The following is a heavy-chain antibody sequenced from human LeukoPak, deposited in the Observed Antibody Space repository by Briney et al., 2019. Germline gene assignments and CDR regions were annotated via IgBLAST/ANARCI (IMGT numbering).Heavy chain of an antibody. J-gene: IGHJ4*02. D-gene: IGHD4-11*01. V-gene: IGHV3-21*01. CDR3: ARSTVTTGLAFDY. CDR2: ISSSSSYI. CDR1: GSTFSSYA. Sequence: GGSLRLACAASGSTFSSYAMSWVRQAPGKGLEWVSSISSSSSYIYYADSVKGRFTISRDNAKNSLYLQMNSLRAEDTAVYYCARSTVTTGLAFDYWGQGTLVTVSS.